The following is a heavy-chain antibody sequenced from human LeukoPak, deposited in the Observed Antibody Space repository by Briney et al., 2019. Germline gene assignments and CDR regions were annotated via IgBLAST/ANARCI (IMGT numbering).Heavy chain of an antibody. CDR1: GGSISSYY. V-gene: IGHV4-4*07. CDR3: ARDRASYGEWPHFDY. Sequence: SETLSLTCTVSGGSISSYYWSWIRQPAGKGLEWIGRIYTSGSTNYNPSLKSRVTMSVGTSKNQFSLKLSSVTAADTAVYYCARDRASYGEWPHFDYWGQGTLVTVSS. CDR2: IYTSGST. J-gene: IGHJ4*02. D-gene: IGHD3-10*01.